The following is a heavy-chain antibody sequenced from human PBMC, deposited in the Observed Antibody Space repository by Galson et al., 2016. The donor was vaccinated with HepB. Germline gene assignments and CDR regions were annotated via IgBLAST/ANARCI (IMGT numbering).Heavy chain of an antibody. CDR2: LYPGDSDT. V-gene: IGHV5-51*01. CDR1: GYSFTTYW. CDR3: ARTREGAESFDM. J-gene: IGHJ3*02. D-gene: IGHD4/OR15-4a*01. Sequence: QSGAEVKKPGESLRISCEASGYSFTTYWIAWVRQMPGKGLEWMGILYPGDSDTRYSPSFQGQVTISADKSISTAYLQWSRLKASDTAIYYCARTREGAESFDMWGQGTMVTVSS.